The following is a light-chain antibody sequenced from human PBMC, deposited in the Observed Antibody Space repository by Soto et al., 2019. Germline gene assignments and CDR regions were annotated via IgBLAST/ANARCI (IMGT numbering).Light chain of an antibody. CDR1: QSVSSSY. CDR3: QQYKT. V-gene: IGKV3-20*01. J-gene: IGKJ2*01. CDR2: GAS. Sequence: EIVLTQSPGTLSLSPGERATLSCRASQSVSSSYLAWYQQKPGQAPRLLIYGASSRATGIPDSFSGSGSGTDFTLTISRLEPEDFAVYYCQQYKTFGQGTKLEIK.